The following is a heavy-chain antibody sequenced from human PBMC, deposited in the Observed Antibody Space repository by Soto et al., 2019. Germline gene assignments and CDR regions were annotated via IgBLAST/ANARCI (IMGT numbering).Heavy chain of an antibody. D-gene: IGHD5-12*01. V-gene: IGHV3-73*01. J-gene: IGHJ4*02. CDR2: IRSTGNNYAT. CDR3: ARHSDTVATKPDRHFDY. Sequence: EVQLVESGGGLVQPGGSLKLSCAASGFKFSGSTLHWVRQASGKGLEWIGRIRSTGNNYATAYAASVKGRFTISREDSENTTYLQMSSLQTEDTAVYFCARHSDTVATKPDRHFDYWGQGTLVTVSS. CDR1: GFKFSGST.